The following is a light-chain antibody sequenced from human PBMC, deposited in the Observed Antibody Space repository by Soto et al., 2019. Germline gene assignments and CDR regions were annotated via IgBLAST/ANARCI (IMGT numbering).Light chain of an antibody. CDR3: QQYDIYIT. CDR1: QNIDDW. V-gene: IGKV1-5*03. CDR2: KAS. Sequence: DIQMTQSPSALSTSVGDRVTITCRASQNIDDWLAWYQQKPGKAPKLLIYKASTLQSGVPSRFSGSGSGTEFTLTISSLQPDDFATYYCQQYDIYITFGQGTRLEIK. J-gene: IGKJ5*01.